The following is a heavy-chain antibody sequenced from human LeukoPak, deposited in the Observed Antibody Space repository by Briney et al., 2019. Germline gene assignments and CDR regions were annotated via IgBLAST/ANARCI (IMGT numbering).Heavy chain of an antibody. D-gene: IGHD5-24*01. V-gene: IGHV3-48*01. J-gene: IGHJ4*02. CDR3: ARDKGDDEGSKFDF. Sequence: GGSLRLSCAASGFTFSSFSMNWVRQAPGKGLEWVSYISDNSITIYYADSVKGRFTISRDNAKNSLFLQVNSLRAEDTAVYFCARDKGDDEGSKFDFWGQGTLVTVSS. CDR1: GFTFSSFS. CDR2: ISDNSITI.